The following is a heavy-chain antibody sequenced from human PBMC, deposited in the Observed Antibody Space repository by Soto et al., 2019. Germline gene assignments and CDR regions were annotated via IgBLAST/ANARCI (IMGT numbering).Heavy chain of an antibody. Sequence: AMSWVRQAPGKGLEWVSGISGSGGSTYYADSVKGRFTISRDNSKNTLYLQMNSLRAEDTAVYYCAKVYGRPYFDYWGQGTLVTVAS. CDR1: A. CDR3: AKVYGRPYFDY. CDR2: ISGSGGST. D-gene: IGHD4-17*01. J-gene: IGHJ4*02. V-gene: IGHV3-23*01.